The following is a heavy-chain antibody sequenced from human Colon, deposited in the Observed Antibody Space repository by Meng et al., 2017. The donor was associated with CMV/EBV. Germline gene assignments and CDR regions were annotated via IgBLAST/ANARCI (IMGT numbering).Heavy chain of an antibody. D-gene: IGHD3-9*01. CDR2: ISGSGGRT. Sequence: GESLKISCVASGFTFSAYGMTWVRQAPGKGLECVSSISGSGGRTFYADSVKGRFTISRDNSENTLFLQMNNLRAEDTALYYCTKERYFDWASGPDHWGQGTLVTVSS. CDR1: GFTFSAYG. CDR3: TKERYFDWASGPDH. J-gene: IGHJ4*02. V-gene: IGHV3-23*01.